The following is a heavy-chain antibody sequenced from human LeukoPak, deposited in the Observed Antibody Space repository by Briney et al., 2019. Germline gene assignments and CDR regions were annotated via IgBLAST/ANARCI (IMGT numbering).Heavy chain of an antibody. D-gene: IGHD3-3*01. Sequence: PGGSLRLSCAASGFTFDDYAMHWVRQAPGKGLEWVSGISWNGGNIGYADSVKGRFTISRDSAKNSLYLQMSSLRAEDTAVYYCARDRGGNDFWSGYYSNWFDPWGQGTLVTVSS. J-gene: IGHJ5*02. V-gene: IGHV3-9*01. CDR3: ARDRGGNDFWSGYYSNWFDP. CDR2: ISWNGGNI. CDR1: GFTFDDYA.